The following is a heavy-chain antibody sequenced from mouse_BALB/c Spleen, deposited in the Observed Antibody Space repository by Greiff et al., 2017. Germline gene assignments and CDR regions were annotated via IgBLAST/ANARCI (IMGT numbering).Heavy chain of an antibody. J-gene: IGHJ3*01. D-gene: IGHD2-1*01. CDR1: GFTFSSYY. CDR3: ARQGGNYPFAY. V-gene: IGHV5-6-2*01. CDR2: INSNGGST. Sequence: EVKLVESGGGLVKLGGSLKLSCAASGFTFSSYYMSWVRQTPEKRLELVAAINSNGGSTYYPDTVKGRFTISRDNAKNTLYLQMSSLKSEDTALYYCARQGGNYPFAYWGQGTLVTVSA.